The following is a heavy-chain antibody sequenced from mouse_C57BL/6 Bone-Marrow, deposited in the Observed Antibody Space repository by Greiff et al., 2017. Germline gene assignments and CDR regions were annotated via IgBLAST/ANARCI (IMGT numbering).Heavy chain of an antibody. CDR2: ISSGGSYT. D-gene: IGHD2-3*01. J-gene: IGHJ3*01. CDR3: ARMMVAWFAY. CDR1: GFTFSSYG. V-gene: IGHV5-6*01. Sequence: EVKLMESGGDLVKPGGSLKLSCAASGFTFSSYGLSWVRQTPDKRLEWVATISSGGSYTYYPASVKGRFTISRDNAKNTLYLQMCSLKSEDTAMYYCARMMVAWFAYWGQGTLVTVSA.